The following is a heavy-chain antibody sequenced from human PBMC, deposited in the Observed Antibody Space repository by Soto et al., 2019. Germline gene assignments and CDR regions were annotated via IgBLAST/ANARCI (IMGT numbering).Heavy chain of an antibody. CDR3: SREMTSGYSRTWFDA. V-gene: IGHV1-69*06. J-gene: IGHJ5*02. D-gene: IGHD5-18*01. CDR1: GGNFSRNA. Sequence: QMQLVQSGAEVKEPGSSVKVSCKASGGNFSRNAVSWVRQAPGQGLEWVGAIVPIFGTPNYAPKFRGRVTITADKSTDSVFMELSSRTSEDTAIYDCSREMTSGYSRTWFDAWGQGTLVTVSS. CDR2: IVPIFGTP.